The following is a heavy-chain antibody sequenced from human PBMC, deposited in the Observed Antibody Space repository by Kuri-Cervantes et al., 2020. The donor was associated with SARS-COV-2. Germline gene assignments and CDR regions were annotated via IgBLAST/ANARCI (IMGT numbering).Heavy chain of an antibody. D-gene: IGHD1-26*01. Sequence: GGSLRLSCAASGFTFSSYGMHWVRQAPGKGLEWVAVISYDGSNKYYADSVKGRFTISRDNPKNTLYLQMNSLRAEDTAVYYCAKGGGPGRYFPLDNWGQGTLVTVSS. V-gene: IGHV3-30*18. CDR3: AKGGGPGRYFPLDN. CDR1: GFTFSSYG. J-gene: IGHJ4*02. CDR2: ISYDGSNK.